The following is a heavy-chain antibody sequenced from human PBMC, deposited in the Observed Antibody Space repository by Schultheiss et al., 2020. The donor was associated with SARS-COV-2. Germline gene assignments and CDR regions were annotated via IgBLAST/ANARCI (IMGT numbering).Heavy chain of an antibody. CDR2: VSVSGGNT. CDR1: GFTFRSSA. D-gene: IGHD3-22*01. CDR3: AKHYFDTSGYYFVADY. Sequence: GGSLRLSCAASGFTFRSSAMTWVRQAPGKGLEWVSTVSVSGGNTYYADSVKGRFTVSRDNSKNTVYLHMNSLRAEDTAIYYCAKHYFDTSGYYFVADYWGQGTLVTVSS. J-gene: IGHJ4*02. V-gene: IGHV3-23*01.